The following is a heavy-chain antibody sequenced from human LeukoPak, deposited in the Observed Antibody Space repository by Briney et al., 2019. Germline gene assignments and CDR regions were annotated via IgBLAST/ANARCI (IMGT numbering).Heavy chain of an antibody. J-gene: IGHJ4*02. Sequence: SETLSLTCSVSGDSFSDRSYYWGWIRQPPGRALEWIGSLYYSGNSYFNPSFKSRVSVSVDTSKNQFSLKLNSVTAADTAVYYCARSYSTRWGYFDYWGQGTLVTVSS. CDR1: GDSFSDRSYY. CDR2: LYYSGNS. V-gene: IGHV4-39*01. CDR3: ARSYSTRWGYFDY. D-gene: IGHD6-13*01.